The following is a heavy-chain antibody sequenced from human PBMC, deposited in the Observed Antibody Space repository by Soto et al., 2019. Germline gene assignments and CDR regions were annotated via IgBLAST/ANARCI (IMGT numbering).Heavy chain of an antibody. CDR3: ARVSPVRATDS. D-gene: IGHD1-26*01. CDR2: ISYDGSNK. Sequence: GGSLRLSCAASGFTFSSYAMHWVRQAPGKGLEGVAVISYDGSNKYYEDAGKGRVTISRDNSKNTLYMQMNSLRAEDTAVYYCARVSPVRATDSWGQGTLVPVSS. CDR1: GFTFSSYA. J-gene: IGHJ5*01. V-gene: IGHV3-30-3*01.